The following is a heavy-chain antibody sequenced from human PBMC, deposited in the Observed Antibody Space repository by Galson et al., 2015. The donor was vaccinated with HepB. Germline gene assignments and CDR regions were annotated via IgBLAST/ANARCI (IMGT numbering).Heavy chain of an antibody. Sequence: ETLSLTCTVSGGSISSYYWSWIRQPPGKGLEWIGYIYYSGSTNYNPSLKSRVTISVDTSKNQFSLKLSSVTAADTAVYYCARAGYYGSGSLDYWGQGTLVTVSS. V-gene: IGHV4-59*01. CDR2: IYYSGST. D-gene: IGHD3-10*01. CDR1: GGSISSYY. J-gene: IGHJ4*02. CDR3: ARAGYYGSGSLDY.